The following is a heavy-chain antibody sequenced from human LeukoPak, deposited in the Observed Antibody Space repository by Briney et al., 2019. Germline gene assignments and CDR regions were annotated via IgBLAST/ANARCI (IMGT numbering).Heavy chain of an antibody. CDR3: ASIAARRPSDY. Sequence: PGGSLRLSCAASGFTFSSYWMHWVRQAPGKGLVWVSRINSDGSSTSYADSVKGRFTISRDNAKNALYLQMNSLRAEDTAVYYCASIAARRPSDYWGRGTLVTVSS. D-gene: IGHD6-6*01. CDR1: GFTFSSYW. V-gene: IGHV3-74*01. J-gene: IGHJ4*02. CDR2: INSDGSST.